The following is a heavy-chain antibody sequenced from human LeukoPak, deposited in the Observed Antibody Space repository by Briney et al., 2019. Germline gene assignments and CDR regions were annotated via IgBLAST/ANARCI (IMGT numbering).Heavy chain of an antibody. Sequence: SGPTLVNPTQTLTLTCTFSGFSLSTSGVGVGWIRQPPGKALEWLALIYWNNDKRYSPSLKSRLTISKDTSKNQVVLTTTNMDPVDTATYYCARSYSDYDYFNNWFDPWGQGTLVIVSS. J-gene: IGHJ5*02. CDR1: GFSLSTSGVG. V-gene: IGHV2-5*01. CDR3: ARSYSDYDYFNNWFDP. D-gene: IGHD5-12*01. CDR2: IYWNNDK.